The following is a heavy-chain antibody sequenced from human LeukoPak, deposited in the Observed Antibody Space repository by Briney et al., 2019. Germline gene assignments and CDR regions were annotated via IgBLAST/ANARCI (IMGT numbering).Heavy chain of an antibody. CDR1: GFSFSSYW. Sequence: GGSLRLSCAASGFSFSSYWMHWVRQAPGKGLVWVSRLNTDGSSTNYADSVKGRFTISRDNAKNTLYLQMNSLRVEDTAVYYCVGGGTYWGYWGQGTLVTVSS. CDR2: LNTDGSST. V-gene: IGHV3-74*01. J-gene: IGHJ4*02. CDR3: VGGGTYWGY. D-gene: IGHD1-26*01.